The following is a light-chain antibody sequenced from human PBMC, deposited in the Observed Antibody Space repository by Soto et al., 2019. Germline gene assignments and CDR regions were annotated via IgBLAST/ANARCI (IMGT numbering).Light chain of an antibody. V-gene: IGKV3-11*01. CDR3: HQYDGSPIT. CDR2: DAS. CDR1: QSVGTY. J-gene: IGKJ5*01. Sequence: EIVLTQSPATLSLSPGERATLSCRASQSVGTYLVWYQQKFGQAPRLLIYDASNRATGIPARFSGDGSGTDFTLSISRLEPEDYAVYYCHQYDGSPITFGQGTRLEIK.